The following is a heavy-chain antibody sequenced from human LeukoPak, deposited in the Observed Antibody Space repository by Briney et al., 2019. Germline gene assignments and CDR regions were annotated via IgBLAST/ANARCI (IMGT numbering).Heavy chain of an antibody. CDR3: ARSQGHRLLNYYSYYMDV. Sequence: ASVKVSRKASGYTFTNYGLSWVRQAPGQGLEWMGWISAYNGHTNYAQKFQDRVTMTTDTSTTTAYLELKSLRSDDTAVYYCARSQGHRLLNYYSYYMDVWGKGTTVTVSS. J-gene: IGHJ6*03. CDR2: ISAYNGHT. V-gene: IGHV1-18*01. CDR1: GYTFTNYG. D-gene: IGHD2-15*01.